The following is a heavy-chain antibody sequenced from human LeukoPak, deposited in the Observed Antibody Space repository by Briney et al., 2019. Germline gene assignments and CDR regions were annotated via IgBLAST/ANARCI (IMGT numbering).Heavy chain of an antibody. CDR2: ISSSSSYI. CDR3: ASPLYTYYYDSSGYYGNDAFDI. J-gene: IGHJ3*02. Sequence: GGSLRLSCAASGFTFSSYSMNWVRQAPGKVLEWVSSISSSSSYIYYADSVKGRFTISRDNAKNSLYLQMNSLRAEDTAVYYCASPLYTYYYDSSGYYGNDAFDIWGQGTMVTVSS. D-gene: IGHD3-22*01. CDR1: GFTFSSYS. V-gene: IGHV3-21*01.